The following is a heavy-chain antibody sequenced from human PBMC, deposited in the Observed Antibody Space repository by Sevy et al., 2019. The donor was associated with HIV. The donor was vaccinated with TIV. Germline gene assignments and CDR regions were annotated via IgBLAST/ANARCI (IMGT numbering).Heavy chain of an antibody. D-gene: IGHD1-20*01. Sequence: ASVKVSCKASGYTFTSYDINWVRQATGQGLEWMGWMNPNSGNTGYAQKFQGRVTMTRNTSISTAYMELSSLRSEDTAVYYCARGQITGTISDYWGQGTLATVSS. CDR1: GYTFTSYD. CDR3: ARGQITGTISDY. CDR2: MNPNSGNT. V-gene: IGHV1-8*01. J-gene: IGHJ4*02.